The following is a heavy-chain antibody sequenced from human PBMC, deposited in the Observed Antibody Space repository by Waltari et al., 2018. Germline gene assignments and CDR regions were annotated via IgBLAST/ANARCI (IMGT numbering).Heavy chain of an antibody. J-gene: IGHJ6*03. CDR2: IVTTPTS. D-gene: IGHD1-26*01. CDR1: GFKVSDSS. V-gene: IGHV3-53*02. CDR3: HPGPADLYNPSSANYYPLLP. Sequence: EVRLVETGGDLIQSGGSLTLSCAVSGFKVSDSSMNWVRQAPGKGLEWDTTIVTTPTSHVADSVKPHFINTRDDSNTQTTPPLNSLPLTEQARYTSHPGPADLYNPSSANYYPLLPRGKATPLNVSS.